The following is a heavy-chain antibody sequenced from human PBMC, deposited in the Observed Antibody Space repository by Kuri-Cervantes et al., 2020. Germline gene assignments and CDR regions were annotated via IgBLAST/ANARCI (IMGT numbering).Heavy chain of an antibody. CDR1: GYTFTTNG. J-gene: IGHJ4*02. D-gene: IGHD5-24*01. Sequence: ASVKVSCKASGYTFTTNGISWVRQAAGQGLEWMGWISGYDGDTKYAEKVQGRVTMTTDTSTNTAYMELRGLRFDDSAVYYCAKTHNSDEDYFDYWGQGTLVTVSS. CDR2: ISGYDGDT. CDR3: AKTHNSDEDYFDY. V-gene: IGHV1-18*01.